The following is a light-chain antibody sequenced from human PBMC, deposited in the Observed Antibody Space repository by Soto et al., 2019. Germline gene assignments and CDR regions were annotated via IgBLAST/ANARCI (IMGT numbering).Light chain of an antibody. CDR1: QSVSSSY. CDR3: QQYSSSPPEFT. Sequence: EIVLTQSPGTLSLSPGERATLSCRASQSVSSSYLAWYQQRPGQAPRLLIFGASYRATGIPDRFSGSGSGTDFTLPISRLEPEDFAVYYCQQYSSSPPEFTFGPGTIVD. V-gene: IGKV3-20*01. CDR2: GAS. J-gene: IGKJ3*01.